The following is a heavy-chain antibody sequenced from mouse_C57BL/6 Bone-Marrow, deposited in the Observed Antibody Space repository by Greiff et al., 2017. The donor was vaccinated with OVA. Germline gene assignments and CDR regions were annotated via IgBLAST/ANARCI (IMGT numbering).Heavy chain of an antibody. CDR3: ARGDGSSFWFAY. Sequence: EVQLVESGGGLVKPGGSLKLSCAASGFTFRDYGMHWVRQAPEKGLEWVAYISSGSSTIYYADTVKGRFTISRDNAKNTLFLQMTSLRSEDTAMYYCARGDGSSFWFAYWGQGTLVTVSA. CDR1: GFTFRDYG. J-gene: IGHJ3*01. D-gene: IGHD1-1*01. CDR2: ISSGSSTI. V-gene: IGHV5-17*01.